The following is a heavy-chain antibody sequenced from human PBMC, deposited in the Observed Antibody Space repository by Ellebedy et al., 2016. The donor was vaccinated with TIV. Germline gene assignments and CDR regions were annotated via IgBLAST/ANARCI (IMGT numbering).Heavy chain of an antibody. V-gene: IGHV4-59*01. CDR1: GGSMSTNY. CDR3: AAEVTMVRGLIVH. D-gene: IGHD3-10*01. CDR2: ISYTGST. Sequence: SETLSLTXTASGGSMSTNYWSWIRQPPGKGLEWIGSISYTGSTNYSPSLNSRVTISVDTSKNQFSLKLTSVTAADTAVYYCAAEVTMVRGLIVHWGQGTLVTVSS. J-gene: IGHJ4*02.